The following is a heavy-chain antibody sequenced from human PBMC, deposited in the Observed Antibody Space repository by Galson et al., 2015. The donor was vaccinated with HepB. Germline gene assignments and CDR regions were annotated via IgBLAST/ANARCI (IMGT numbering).Heavy chain of an antibody. CDR2: INHSGST. J-gene: IGHJ4*02. V-gene: IGHV4-34*01. D-gene: IGHD6-19*01. CDR3: ARFEAGTMRDN. Sequence: SETLSLTCAVYGGSFSGYYWSWIRQPPGKGLEWIGEINHSGSTNYNPSLKSRVTISVDTSKNQFSLKLSSVTAADTAVYYCARFEAGTMRDNWGQGTLVTVSS. CDR1: GGSFSGYY.